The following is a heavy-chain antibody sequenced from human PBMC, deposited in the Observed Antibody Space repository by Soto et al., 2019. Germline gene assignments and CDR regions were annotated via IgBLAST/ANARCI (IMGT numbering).Heavy chain of an antibody. D-gene: IGHD2-8*01. CDR3: ARGDSTDCSNGVCSFFYNHDMDV. CDR1: GYTFTSSG. Sequence: GASVQVSCKASGYTFTSSGISWVRQAPGQGLEWMGWINPSGGSTSYAQKFQGRVTMTTDTSISTASMELTRLTSDDTAIYYCARGDSTDCSNGVCSFFYNHDMDVWGQGTTVTVSS. CDR2: INPSGGST. V-gene: IGHV1-18*04. J-gene: IGHJ6*02.